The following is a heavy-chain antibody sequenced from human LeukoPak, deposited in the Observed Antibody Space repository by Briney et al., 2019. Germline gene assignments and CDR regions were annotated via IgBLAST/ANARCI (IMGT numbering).Heavy chain of an antibody. D-gene: IGHD5-24*01. CDR3: ASVEMATIGRRQYFQH. CDR2: MNPNSGNT. Sequence: ASVKVSCKASGYTFTSYDINWVRQATGQGLEWMGWMNPNSGNTGYAQKFQGRVTMTRNTSISTAYMELSSLRSEDTAVYYCASVEMATIGRRQYFQHWGQGTLVTVSS. V-gene: IGHV1-8*01. J-gene: IGHJ1*01. CDR1: GYTFTSYD.